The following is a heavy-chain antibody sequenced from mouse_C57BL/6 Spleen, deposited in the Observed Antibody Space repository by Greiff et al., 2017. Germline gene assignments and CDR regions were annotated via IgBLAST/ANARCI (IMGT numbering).Heavy chain of an antibody. Sequence: VQLQQSGAELVKPGASVKISCKASGYAFRSYWMNWVKQRPGKGLEWLGQIYPGDGDTNYNGKFKGKATLTADKSSSTAYMQLSSLTSEDSAVYFCAREGLTTVPFAYWGQGTLVTVSA. CDR3: AREGLTTVPFAY. V-gene: IGHV1-80*01. CDR2: IYPGDGDT. D-gene: IGHD1-1*01. J-gene: IGHJ3*01. CDR1: GYAFRSYW.